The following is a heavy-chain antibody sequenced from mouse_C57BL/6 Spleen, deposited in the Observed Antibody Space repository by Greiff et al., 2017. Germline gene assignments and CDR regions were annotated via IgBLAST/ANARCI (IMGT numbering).Heavy chain of an antibody. Sequence: EVKLVESGGGLVKPGGSLKLSCAASGFTFSDYGMHWVRQAPEKGLEWVAYISSGSSTIYYADTVKGRFTISRDNAKNTLFLQMTSLRSEATAMYYCAIGTGYFDYWGQGTTLTVSS. J-gene: IGHJ2*01. V-gene: IGHV5-17*01. CDR1: GFTFSDYG. D-gene: IGHD4-1*01. CDR2: ISSGSSTI. CDR3: AIGTGYFDY.